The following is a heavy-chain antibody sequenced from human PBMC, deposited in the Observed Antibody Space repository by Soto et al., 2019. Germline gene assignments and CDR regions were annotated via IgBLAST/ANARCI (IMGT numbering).Heavy chain of an antibody. CDR1: GYTFTSYA. CDR2: INAGNGNT. Sequence: QVQLVQSGAEVKKPGASVKVSCKASGYTFTSYAMHWVRQAPGQRLEWMGWINAGNGNTKYSQKFQGRVTITRDTSGSTGYMELSSLRSEETGVYYWARGFRGCDGDWVDPWGQGTLVTGSS. CDR3: ARGFRGCDGDWVDP. J-gene: IGHJ5*02. V-gene: IGHV1-3*01. D-gene: IGHD3-10*01.